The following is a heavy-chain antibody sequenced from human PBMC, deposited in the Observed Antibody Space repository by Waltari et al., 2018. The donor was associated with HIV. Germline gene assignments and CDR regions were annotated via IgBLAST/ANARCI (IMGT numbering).Heavy chain of an antibody. CDR3: ARGVSIVRGVMIRGHMDV. J-gene: IGHJ6*02. CDR2: ISGYNGNT. D-gene: IGHD3-10*01. CDR1: GYTFSAHP. Sequence: VQLVPSGAEMRKPGASVKVSCRASGYTFSAHPLSWVRQAPGQGLEWMGWISGYNGNTNYAQKFQGRVNMTTDTSTSTAHMELRSLRSDDTAVYYCARGVSIVRGVMIRGHMDVWGQGTTVTVSS. V-gene: IGHV1-18*01.